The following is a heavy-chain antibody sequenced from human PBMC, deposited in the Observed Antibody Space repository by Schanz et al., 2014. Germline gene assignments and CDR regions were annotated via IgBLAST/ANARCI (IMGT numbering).Heavy chain of an antibody. CDR3: ARDIQYHYDTSGPVGAFDI. Sequence: QVQLVQSGTEVKKPGASVKVSCKVSGYTLTDLSMHWVRQAPGKGLEWMGGFDPEDVETIYAQKFQGRVTITADISTSTAYMDLSSLRSDDTAVYYCARDIQYHYDTSGPVGAFDIWGQGTVVTVSS. CDR1: GYTLTDLS. D-gene: IGHD3-22*01. CDR2: FDPEDVET. V-gene: IGHV1-24*01. J-gene: IGHJ3*02.